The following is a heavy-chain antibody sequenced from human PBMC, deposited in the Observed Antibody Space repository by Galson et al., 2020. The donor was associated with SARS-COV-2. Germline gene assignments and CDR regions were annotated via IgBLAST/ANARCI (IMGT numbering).Heavy chain of an antibody. J-gene: IGHJ2*01. CDR3: ASSIWRITGTLSYWYFDL. CDR1: GGSVSSGSYY. D-gene: IGHD1-20*01. CDR2: IYYSGST. V-gene: IGHV4-61*01. Sequence: SETLSLTCTVSGGSVSSGSYYWSWIRQPPGKGLEWIGYIYYSGSTNYNPSLKSRVTISVDTSKNQFSLKLSSVTAADTAVYYCASSIWRITGTLSYWYFDLWGRGTLVTVSS.